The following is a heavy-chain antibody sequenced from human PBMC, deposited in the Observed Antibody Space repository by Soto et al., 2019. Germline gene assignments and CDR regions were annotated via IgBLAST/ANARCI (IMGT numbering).Heavy chain of an antibody. V-gene: IGHV4-39*01. Sequence: SETLSLTCTVSGGSISSSSYYWGWIRQPPGKGLEWIGSIYYSGSTYYNPSLKSRVTISVDTSKNQFSLKLSSVTAADTAVYYCARAYYDFWSGYPSFDYWGQGTLVTVSS. J-gene: IGHJ4*02. CDR2: IYYSGST. D-gene: IGHD3-3*01. CDR1: GGSISSSSYY. CDR3: ARAYYDFWSGYPSFDY.